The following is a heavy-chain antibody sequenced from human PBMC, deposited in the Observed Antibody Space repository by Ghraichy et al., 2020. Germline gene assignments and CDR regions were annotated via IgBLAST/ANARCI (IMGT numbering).Heavy chain of an antibody. CDR1: GYTFTTYD. CDR3: AGSRSSSGYRRLDY. J-gene: IGHJ4*02. CDR2: MSPNSGNT. V-gene: IGHV1-8*01. Sequence: ASVKVSCKASGYTFTTYDINWVRQATGQGLEWMGWMSPNSGNTDYAQKFQGRVIMTRNTSISTAYMELSSLRSEDTAVYYCAGSRSSSGYRRLDYWGQGTLVTVSS. D-gene: IGHD3-22*01.